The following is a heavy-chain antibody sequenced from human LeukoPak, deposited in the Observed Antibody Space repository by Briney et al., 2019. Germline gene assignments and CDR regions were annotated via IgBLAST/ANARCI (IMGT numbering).Heavy chain of an antibody. CDR3: AKDVVHYYDTSGFDY. J-gene: IGHJ4*02. V-gene: IGHV3-30*02. CDR2: IRYDGSNK. Sequence: GGSLRLSCAASGFTFSSYGMHWVRQAPGKGLGWVAFIRYDGSNKYYADSVKGRFTISRDNSKNTLYLQMNSLRAEDTAVYYCAKDVVHYYDTSGFDYWGQETLVTVSS. D-gene: IGHD3-22*01. CDR1: GFTFSSYG.